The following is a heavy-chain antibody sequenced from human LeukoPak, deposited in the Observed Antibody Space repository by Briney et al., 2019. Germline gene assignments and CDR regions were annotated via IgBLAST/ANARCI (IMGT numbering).Heavy chain of an antibody. Sequence: TGGSLRLSCAASGFTFSSYAMSWVRQAPGKGLEWVSAISGSGGSTYYADSVKGRFTISRDNSKNTLYLQMNSLRAEDTAVYYCAKFSGSPRDYYYYGMDVWGQGTTVTVSS. D-gene: IGHD6-13*01. CDR3: AKFSGSPRDYYYYGMDV. CDR1: GFTFSSYA. J-gene: IGHJ6*02. V-gene: IGHV3-23*01. CDR2: ISGSGGST.